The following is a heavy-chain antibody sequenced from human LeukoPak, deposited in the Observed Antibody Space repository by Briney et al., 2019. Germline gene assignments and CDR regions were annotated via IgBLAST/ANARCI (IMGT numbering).Heavy chain of an antibody. CDR1: GFTFSSYG. D-gene: IGHD5-18*01. Sequence: GGSLRLSCAASGFTFSSYGMHWVRQAPGKGLEWVAVISYDGSNKYYADSVKGRFTISRDNSKNTLYLQMNSLRAEDTAVYYCARDGSVDTAMAYFDYWGQGTLVTVSS. CDR3: ARDGSVDTAMAYFDY. J-gene: IGHJ4*02. CDR2: ISYDGSNK. V-gene: IGHV3-30*03.